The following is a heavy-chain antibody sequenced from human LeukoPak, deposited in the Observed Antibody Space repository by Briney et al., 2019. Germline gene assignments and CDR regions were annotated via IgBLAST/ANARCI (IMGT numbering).Heavy chain of an antibody. CDR1: GFTFNNYG. CDR2: ISFDGNNE. D-gene: IGHD5-24*01. CDR3: GQELKRWQQIFEY. Sequence: GGSLRLSCAASGFTFNNYGMHWIRQAPGKGLEWVTFISFDGNNEYYADSVKGRFTISRDNSKDTLYLQMNNLRAEDTAIYYCGQELKRWQQIFEYWGQGTLVTVSS. J-gene: IGHJ4*02. V-gene: IGHV3-30*18.